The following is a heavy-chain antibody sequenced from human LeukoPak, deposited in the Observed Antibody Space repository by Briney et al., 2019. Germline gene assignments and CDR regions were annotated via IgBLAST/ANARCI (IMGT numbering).Heavy chain of an antibody. J-gene: IGHJ3*02. Sequence: SETLSLTCAVYGGSFSGYYWSWIRQPPGKGLEWIGEINHSGSTNYNPSLKSRVTISVDTSKNQFSLKLSSVAAADTAVYYCARVYYDILTGYPNDAFDIWGQGTMVTVSS. V-gene: IGHV4-34*01. CDR1: GGSFSGYY. CDR3: ARVYYDILTGYPNDAFDI. CDR2: INHSGST. D-gene: IGHD3-9*01.